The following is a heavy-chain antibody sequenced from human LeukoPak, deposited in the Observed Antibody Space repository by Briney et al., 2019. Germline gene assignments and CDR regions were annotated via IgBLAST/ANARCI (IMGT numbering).Heavy chain of an antibody. D-gene: IGHD3-10*02. Sequence: GSLRLSCAASGVIVNSNYMSWVRQASGKGLEWVSVIYAGGNTYYADSVKGRFTISRDNAKNSLYLQMNSLRAEDTAVYYCAELGITMIGGVWGKGTTVTISS. CDR2: IYAGGNT. CDR3: AELGITMIGGV. V-gene: IGHV3-53*01. CDR1: GVIVNSNY. J-gene: IGHJ6*04.